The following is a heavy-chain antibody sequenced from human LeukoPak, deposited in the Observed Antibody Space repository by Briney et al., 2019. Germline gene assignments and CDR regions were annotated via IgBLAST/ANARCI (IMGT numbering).Heavy chain of an antibody. J-gene: IGHJ4*02. CDR2: IYYSGST. V-gene: IGHV4-39*07. D-gene: IGHD6-6*01. CDR3: ASHTEYSSLYYFDY. CDR1: GGSISSTTYY. Sequence: ASETLSLTCTVSGGSISSTTYYWAWIRQPPGKGLEWIGSIYYSGSTNYNPSLKSRVTISVDKSKNQFSLKLSSVTAADTAVYYCASHTEYSSLYYFDYWGQGTLVTVSS.